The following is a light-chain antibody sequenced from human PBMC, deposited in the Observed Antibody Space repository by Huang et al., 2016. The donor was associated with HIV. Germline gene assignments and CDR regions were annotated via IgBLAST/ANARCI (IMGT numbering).Light chain of an antibody. CDR2: GAS. CDR1: HSGSSN. V-gene: IGKV3-15*01. Sequence: ERVMTQYPATLSVAPGERVTLSCRASHSGSSNLAWYQQKPGQAPRLLIHGASTRATGIPARFSGSGSGTEFILAISSLQSEDSGVYFCQQYDNWPLTFGQGTRLEIK. J-gene: IGKJ5*01. CDR3: QQYDNWPLT.